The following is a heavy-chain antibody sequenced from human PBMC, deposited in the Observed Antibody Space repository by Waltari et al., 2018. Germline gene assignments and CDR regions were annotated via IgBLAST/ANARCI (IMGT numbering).Heavy chain of an antibody. CDR1: GGSISSYY. V-gene: IGHV4-59*01. J-gene: IGHJ5*02. CDR2: IYYSGST. D-gene: IGHD2-15*01. CDR3: ATNRGGYCSGGSCYLGWFDP. Sequence: QVQLQESGPGLVKPSETLSLTCTVSGGSISSYYWRWIRQPPGKGLEWIGYIYYSGSTNYNPSLKSRVTISVDTSKNQFSLKLSSVTAADTAVYYCATNRGGYCSGGSCYLGWFDPWGQGTLVTVSS.